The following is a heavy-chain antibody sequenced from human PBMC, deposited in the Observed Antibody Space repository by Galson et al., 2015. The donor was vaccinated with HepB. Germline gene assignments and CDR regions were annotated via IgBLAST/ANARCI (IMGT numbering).Heavy chain of an antibody. J-gene: IGHJ3*02. CDR2: FDPEDGET. CDR3: ARGALRIAAADDAFDI. V-gene: IGHV1-24*01. D-gene: IGHD6-13*01. Sequence: QSGAEVKKPGESLKISCTVSGYTLTELSMHWVRQAPGKGLEWMGGFDPEDGETIYAQKFQGRVTMTEHTATDTAYMERSSLRSEDTAVYYCARGALRIAAADDAFDIWGQGTMVTVSS. CDR1: GYTLTELS.